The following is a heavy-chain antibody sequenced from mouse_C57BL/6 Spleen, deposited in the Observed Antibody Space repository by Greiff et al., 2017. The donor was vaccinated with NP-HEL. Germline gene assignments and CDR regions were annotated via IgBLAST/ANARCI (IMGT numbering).Heavy chain of an antibody. Sequence: EVHLVESGGGLVKPGGSLKLSCAASGFTFSDYGMHWVRQAPEKGLEWVAYISSGSSTIYYADTVKGRFTISRDNAKNTLFLQMTSLRSEDTAMYYCARGYGNGWYFDVWGTGTTVTVSS. D-gene: IGHD2-1*01. V-gene: IGHV5-17*01. CDR1: GFTFSDYG. J-gene: IGHJ1*03. CDR2: ISSGSSTI. CDR3: ARGYGNGWYFDV.